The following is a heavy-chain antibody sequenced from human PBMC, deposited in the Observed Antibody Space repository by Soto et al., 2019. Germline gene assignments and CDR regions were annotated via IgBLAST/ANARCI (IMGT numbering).Heavy chain of an antibody. CDR3: ARADLYYDILTEAYYFDY. CDR1: GGTFSSYT. J-gene: IGHJ4*02. CDR2: IIPILGIA. Sequence: GASVKVSCKASGGTFSSYTISWVRQAPGQGPEWMGRIIPILGIANYAQKFQGRVTITADKSTSTAYMELSSLRSEDTAVYYCARADLYYDILTEAYYFDYWGQGTLVTSPQ. D-gene: IGHD3-9*01. V-gene: IGHV1-69*02.